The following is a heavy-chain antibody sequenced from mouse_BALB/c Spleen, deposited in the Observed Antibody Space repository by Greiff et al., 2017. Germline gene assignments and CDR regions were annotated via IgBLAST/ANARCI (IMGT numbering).Heavy chain of an antibody. V-gene: IGHV5-12-1*01. CDR2: ISSGGGST. CDR3: ARHYSSYFDY. J-gene: IGHJ2*01. CDR1: GFAFSSYD. D-gene: IGHD1-1*01. Sequence: EVKLVESGGGLVKPGGSLKLSCAASGFAFSSYDMSWVRQTPEKRLEWVASISSGGGSTYYPDTVKGRFTISRDNAKNTLYLQMSSLKSEDTAMYYCARHYSSYFDYGGQGTTLTVSS.